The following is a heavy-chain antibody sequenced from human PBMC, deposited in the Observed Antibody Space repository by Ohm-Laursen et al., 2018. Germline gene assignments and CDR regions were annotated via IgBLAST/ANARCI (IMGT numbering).Heavy chain of an antibody. Sequence: SDTLSLTCTVSGGSISSSSYYWGWIRQPPGKGLEWIGSIYYSGSTYYNPSLKSRVTISVDTSKNQFSLKLSSVTAADTAVYYCAKDLDYYDSSGYLGPDYWGQGTLVTVSS. CDR1: GGSISSSSYY. CDR2: IYYSGST. D-gene: IGHD3-22*01. CDR3: AKDLDYYDSSGYLGPDY. V-gene: IGHV4-39*02. J-gene: IGHJ4*02.